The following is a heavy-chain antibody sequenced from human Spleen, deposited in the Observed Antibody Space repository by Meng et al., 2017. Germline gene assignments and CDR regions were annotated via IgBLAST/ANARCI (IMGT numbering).Heavy chain of an antibody. D-gene: IGHD3-16*01. CDR1: GGSISGNNW. J-gene: IGHJ4*02. V-gene: IGHV4-4*02. Sequence: QGHMPESGRGLVRPSGDLSLTCVVSGGSISGNNWWSWVRQPPGKGLEWIGEIYHSGRTIYNSFLESRVTISVDQSKNQFSLNLYSVTAADTAFYYCARLGGVDPWPPLWGQGTLVTVSS. CDR3: ARLGGVDPWPPL. CDR2: IYHSGRT.